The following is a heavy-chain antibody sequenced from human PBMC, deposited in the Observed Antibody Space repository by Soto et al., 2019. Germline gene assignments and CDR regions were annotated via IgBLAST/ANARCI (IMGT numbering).Heavy chain of an antibody. V-gene: IGHV1-18*01. J-gene: IGHJ6*02. CDR1: GGTFSSYA. D-gene: IGHD3-16*02. CDR3: AREAFYDYVWGSYRLKRYYYYGMDV. CDR2: ISAYNGNT. Sequence: ASVEVSCRASGGTFSSYAISWARQAPGQGLEWMGWISAYNGNTNYAQKLQGRVTMTTDTSTSTAYMELRSLRSDDTAVYYCAREAFYDYVWGSYRLKRYYYYGMDVWGQGTTVTVSS.